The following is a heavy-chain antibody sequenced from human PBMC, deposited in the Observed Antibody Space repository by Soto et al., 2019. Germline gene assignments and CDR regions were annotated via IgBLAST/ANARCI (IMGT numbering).Heavy chain of an antibody. Sequence: EVQLLESGGGLVQPGGSLRLSCAASGFTFSSYAMSWVRQAPGKGLEWVSAISGSGGSTYYADSVKGRFTISRDNSKNALYRLRNSLRAEDRAVYYCARRGVPLEQGWGIQLWDYYYGMDVWGQGTTVTVSS. CDR2: ISGSGGST. CDR1: GFTFSSYA. CDR3: ARRGVPLEQGWGIQLWDYYYGMDV. J-gene: IGHJ6*02. V-gene: IGHV3-23*01. D-gene: IGHD5-18*01.